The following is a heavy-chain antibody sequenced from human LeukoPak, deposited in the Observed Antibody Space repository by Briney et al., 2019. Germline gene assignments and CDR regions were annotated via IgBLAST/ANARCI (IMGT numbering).Heavy chain of an antibody. CDR1: GFTFSDYY. CDR3: TRWARYCSSGSCYSWFDP. Sequence: GGSLRLSCAASGFTFSDYYMSWIRQAPGKGLEWVSYISSSSSYTNYADSVKGRFTISRDNAKNSLYLQMDSLRVDDTAVYYCTRWARYCSSGSCYSWFDPWGQGTLVTVSP. CDR2: ISSSSSYT. D-gene: IGHD2-15*01. V-gene: IGHV3-11*06. J-gene: IGHJ5*02.